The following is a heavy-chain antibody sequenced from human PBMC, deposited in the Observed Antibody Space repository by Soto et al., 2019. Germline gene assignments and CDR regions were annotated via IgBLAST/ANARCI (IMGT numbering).Heavy chain of an antibody. CDR2: IYSGGST. J-gene: IGHJ4*02. D-gene: IGHD5-18*01. Sequence: VGSLRLSCAASWFTVSSNYMSWVRQAPGKGLEWVSVIYSGGSTYYADSVKGRFTISRDNSKNTLYLQMNSLRAEDTAVYYCARGSGYSYGFFYWGQGTLVTVSS. CDR3: ARGSGYSYGFFY. CDR1: WFTVSSNY. V-gene: IGHV3-53*01.